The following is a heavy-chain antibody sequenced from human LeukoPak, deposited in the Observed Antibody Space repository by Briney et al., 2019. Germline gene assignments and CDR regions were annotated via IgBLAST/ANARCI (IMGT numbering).Heavy chain of an antibody. CDR1: GYTLTELS. D-gene: IGHD5-24*01. CDR3: ATVRRGWPLFDY. V-gene: IGHV1-24*01. Sequence: GASVTVSCKVSGYTLTELSMHWVRQAPGKGLEWMGAFDPEDGETIYAQKLQGRVTMTEDTSTDTAYMELSSLRAEDTAVYYCATVRRGWPLFDYWGQGTLVTVSS. CDR2: FDPEDGET. J-gene: IGHJ4*02.